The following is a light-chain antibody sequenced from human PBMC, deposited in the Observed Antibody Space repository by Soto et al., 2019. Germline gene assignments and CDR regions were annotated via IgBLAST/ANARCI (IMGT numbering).Light chain of an antibody. CDR2: KAS. Sequence: DIQMSQFPSTLSASVGARVTITCRASQSISSWLAWYQQKPGKAPKLLIYKASSLESGVPSRFSGSGSGTEFTLTISSLQPDDFATYYCQQYNSYLYTFGQGTKVDIK. CDR3: QQYNSYLYT. V-gene: IGKV1-5*03. CDR1: QSISSW. J-gene: IGKJ2*01.